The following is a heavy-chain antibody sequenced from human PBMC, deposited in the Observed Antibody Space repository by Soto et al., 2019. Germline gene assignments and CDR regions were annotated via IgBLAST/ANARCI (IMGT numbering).Heavy chain of an antibody. Sequence: AGGSLRLSCAASGFTFSSYEMNWVRQAPGKGLEWVSYIDRSGSTIYYADSVKGRFTISRDNAKNSLYLQMNSLRAGDTAVYFCARVVHYYDSSGPDYWGQGTLVTVSS. J-gene: IGHJ4*02. CDR3: ARVVHYYDSSGPDY. CDR1: GFTFSSYE. CDR2: IDRSGSTI. D-gene: IGHD3-22*01. V-gene: IGHV3-48*03.